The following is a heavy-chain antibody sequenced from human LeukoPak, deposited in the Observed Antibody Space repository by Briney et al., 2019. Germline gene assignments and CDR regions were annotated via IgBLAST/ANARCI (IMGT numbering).Heavy chain of an antibody. V-gene: IGHV3-7*01. CDR2: IKQDGSEK. CDR3: ARVKQQLVRLLGRDTTYYYYYYMDV. D-gene: IGHD6-13*01. CDR1: GFMFSSYW. J-gene: IGHJ6*03. Sequence: GGSLRLSCAASGFMFSSYWMSWVRQAPGKGLEWVANIKQDGSEKYYVDSVKGRFTISRDNAKNSLYLQMNSLRAEDTAVYYCARVKQQLVRLLGRDTTYYYYYYMDVWGKGTTVTISS.